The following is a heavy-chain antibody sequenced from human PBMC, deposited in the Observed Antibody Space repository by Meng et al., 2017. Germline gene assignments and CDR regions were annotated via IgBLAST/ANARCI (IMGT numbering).Heavy chain of an antibody. J-gene: IGHJ6*02. V-gene: IGHV3-21*01. D-gene: IGHD2-8*01. CDR1: GFTFSSYS. CDR3: ARDMDCTNGVCYEGDYYYYGMDV. CDR2: ISSSSSYI. Sequence: GGSLRLSCAASGFTFSSYSMNWVRQAPGKGLEWVSSISSSSSYIYYADSVKGRFTISRDNAKNSLYLQMNSLRPEDTAVYYCARDMDCTNGVCYEGDYYYYGMDVWGQGTTVTVSS.